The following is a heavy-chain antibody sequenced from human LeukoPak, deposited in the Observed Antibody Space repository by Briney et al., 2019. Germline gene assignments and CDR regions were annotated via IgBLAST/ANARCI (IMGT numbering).Heavy chain of an antibody. J-gene: IGHJ5*02. D-gene: IGHD2-15*01. CDR3: ARAVVVAATRWFDP. CDR2: IYYSGST. CDR1: GGSISSGDYY. V-gene: IGHV4-30-4*01. Sequence: PSETLSLTCTVSGGSISSGDYYWSSIRQPPGKGLEWIGYIYYSGSTYYNPSLKSRVTISVDTSKNQFSLKLSSVTAADTAVYYCARAVVVAATRWFDPWGQGTLVTVSS.